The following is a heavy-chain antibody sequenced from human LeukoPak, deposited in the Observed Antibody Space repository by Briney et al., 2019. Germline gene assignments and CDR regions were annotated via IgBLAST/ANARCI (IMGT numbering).Heavy chain of an antibody. CDR2: ISYDGSNK. D-gene: IGHD2-15*01. J-gene: IGHJ5*02. CDR1: GFTFSSYA. Sequence: GRSLRLSCAASGFTFSSYAMHWVRQAPGKGLEWVAVISYDGSNKYYADSVKGRFTISRDNSKNTLYLQMNSLRAEDTAVYYCARWKIVVVVAATYNWLDPWGQGTLVTVSS. V-gene: IGHV3-30*04. CDR3: ARWKIVVVVAATYNWLDP.